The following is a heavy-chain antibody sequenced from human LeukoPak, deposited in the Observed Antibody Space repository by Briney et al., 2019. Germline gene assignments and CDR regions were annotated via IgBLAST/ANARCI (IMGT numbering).Heavy chain of an antibody. J-gene: IGHJ4*02. V-gene: IGHV3-23*01. CDR3: AKANMVRGVTLKFDY. D-gene: IGHD3-10*01. Sequence: GGSLRLSCAASGFTFSSYAMSRVRQAPGKGPEWVSAISGSGGSTYYADSVKGRFTISRDNSKNTLYLQMNSLRAEDTAVYYCAKANMVRGVTLKFDYWGQGTLATVSS. CDR1: GFTFSSYA. CDR2: ISGSGGST.